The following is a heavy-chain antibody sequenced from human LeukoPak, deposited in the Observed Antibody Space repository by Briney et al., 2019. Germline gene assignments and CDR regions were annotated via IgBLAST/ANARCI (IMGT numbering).Heavy chain of an antibody. CDR3: ARDGYYYYGMDV. Sequence: SETLSLTCTVSGGSISNYYWSWIRQPPGKGLGWIGYIYDGRSTNYNPSLKSRVTISVDTSKKQFSLKMSSVTAADTAVYYCARDGYYYYGMDVWGQGTTVTVSS. CDR1: GGSISNYY. V-gene: IGHV4-59*01. CDR2: IYDGRST. J-gene: IGHJ6*02.